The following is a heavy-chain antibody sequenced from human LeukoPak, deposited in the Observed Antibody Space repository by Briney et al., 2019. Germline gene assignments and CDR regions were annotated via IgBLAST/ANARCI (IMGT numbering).Heavy chain of an antibody. Sequence: SETLSLTCTVSGGSISSGGYYWSWLRQHPGKGLEWIGYIYYSGSTYYNPSLKSRVTISVDTSKNQFSLKLSSVTAADTAVYYCARALGYCSGGSCTRGYNWFDPWGQGTLVTVPS. CDR3: ARALGYCSGGSCTRGYNWFDP. V-gene: IGHV4-31*03. J-gene: IGHJ5*02. D-gene: IGHD2-15*01. CDR2: IYYSGST. CDR1: GGSISSGGYY.